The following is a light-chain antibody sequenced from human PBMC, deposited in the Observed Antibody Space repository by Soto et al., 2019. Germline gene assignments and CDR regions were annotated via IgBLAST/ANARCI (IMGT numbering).Light chain of an antibody. J-gene: IGKJ3*01. CDR1: QGISSY. CDR3: QQRSTLPFT. Sequence: DIVLTQSPATLSSSPGERATLSCRASQGISSYLAWYQQKPDQAPRLLIYDASNWATGIPARFSGSGSGTDFTLTISSLEPEDFAVYYCQQRSTLPFTFGPGTKVDIK. CDR2: DAS. V-gene: IGKV3-11*01.